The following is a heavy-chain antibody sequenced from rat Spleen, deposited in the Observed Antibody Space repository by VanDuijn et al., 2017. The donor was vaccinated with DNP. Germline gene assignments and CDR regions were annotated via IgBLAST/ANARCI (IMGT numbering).Heavy chain of an antibody. V-gene: IGHV4-2*01. CDR1: GFNFNDYW. D-gene: IGHD1-11*01. J-gene: IGHJ2*01. CDR2: VNQDSSII. CDR3: AKGPNYGGWSDYFDY. Sequence: EVQLVESGGGLVQPGRSLKLSCAASGFNFNDYWMGWVRQAPGEGLEWIGEVNQDSSIIKFSPSLKDRITISRDNAQNTLYLQMSKLGSEDTAIYYCAKGPNYGGWSDYFDYWGQGVMVTVSS.